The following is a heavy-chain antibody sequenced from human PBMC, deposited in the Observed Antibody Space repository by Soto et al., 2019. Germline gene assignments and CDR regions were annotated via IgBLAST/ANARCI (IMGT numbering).Heavy chain of an antibody. CDR1: GGTFSSYT. Sequence: VKVSCKASGGTFSSYTISGVRQAPGQGLEWMGRIIPILGIANYAQKFQGRVTITADKSTSTAYMELSSLRSEDTAVYYCARSGQYYYYYYTDVWGKGTTVTVSS. J-gene: IGHJ6*03. D-gene: IGHD3-10*01. CDR3: ARSGQYYYYYYTDV. V-gene: IGHV1-69*02. CDR2: IIPILGIA.